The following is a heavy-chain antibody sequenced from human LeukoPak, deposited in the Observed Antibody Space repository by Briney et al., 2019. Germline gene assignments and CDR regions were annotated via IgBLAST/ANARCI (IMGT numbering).Heavy chain of an antibody. CDR1: GYTFTSYG. V-gene: IGHV1-18*01. CDR2: ISVYNGNT. D-gene: IGHD3-22*01. Sequence: GASVKVSCKASGYTFTSYGISWMRQAPGQGLEWMGWISVYNGNTNNAQKLQGRVTMTTDTSTSTAYMELRSLRSDYTAVYYCARVYNYYDTSGYYLGNYFDHWGRGTLVTVSS. J-gene: IGHJ4*02. CDR3: ARVYNYYDTSGYYLGNYFDH.